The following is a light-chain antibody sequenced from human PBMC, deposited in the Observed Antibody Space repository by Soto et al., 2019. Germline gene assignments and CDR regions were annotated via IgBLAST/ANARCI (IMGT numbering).Light chain of an antibody. J-gene: IGKJ1*01. CDR3: QQYDNWPPWT. Sequence: EIVMTQSPASLSVSPGERATLSCRASQSVRTNLAWYQQKPGQAPRLLISGASTRAYGIPDRFSGSGSGTDFTLTISSLQSEDFAVYYCQQYDNWPPWTFGQGTKVDIK. V-gene: IGKV3D-15*01. CDR2: GAS. CDR1: QSVRTN.